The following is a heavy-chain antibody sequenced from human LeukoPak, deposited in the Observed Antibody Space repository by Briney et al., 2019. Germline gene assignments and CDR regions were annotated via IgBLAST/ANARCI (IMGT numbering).Heavy chain of an antibody. CDR1: GGSISRYY. Sequence: SETLSLTCTVSGGSISRYYWSWIRQPPGKGLEWIGYIYYSGSTNYNPSLKSRVTISVDTSKNQFSLKQSSVTGADTDVYYCERGYSYWVDYWGQGTLVTVSS. D-gene: IGHD5-18*01. V-gene: IGHV4-59*01. J-gene: IGHJ4*02. CDR3: ERGYSYWVDY. CDR2: IYYSGST.